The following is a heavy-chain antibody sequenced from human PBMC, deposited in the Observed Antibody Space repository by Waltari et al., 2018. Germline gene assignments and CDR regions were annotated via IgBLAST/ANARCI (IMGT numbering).Heavy chain of an antibody. J-gene: IGHJ4*02. CDR2: ITGEGDNT. V-gene: IGHV3-23*04. CDR3: ARIPYKDFWTGYFFFDL. CDR1: GFSFSNYA. Sequence: EVQLVESGGGPIQSGGSLRLSCEGSGFSFSNYAMSWVRQAPGMRLEWVSSITGEGDNTYDADSVRGRFTISRDNSKNTLSLQMASLRAEDTATYYCARIPYKDFWTGYFFFDLWGQGTQVSVSS. D-gene: IGHD3-3*02.